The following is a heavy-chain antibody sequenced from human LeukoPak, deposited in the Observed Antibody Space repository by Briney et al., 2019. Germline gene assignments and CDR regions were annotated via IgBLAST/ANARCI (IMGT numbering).Heavy chain of an antibody. Sequence: PSETLSLTCTVSGGSISSGGYYWSWIRQHPGKGLEWIGYIYSSGTAYYNPSLESRVTISVDMSKNQVSPKLTSVTAADTAVYYCARSYDTAGYDAFDTWGQGTMVSVSS. CDR2: IYSSGTA. CDR1: GGSISSGGYY. CDR3: ARSYDTAGYDAFDT. V-gene: IGHV4-31*03. J-gene: IGHJ3*02. D-gene: IGHD3-22*01.